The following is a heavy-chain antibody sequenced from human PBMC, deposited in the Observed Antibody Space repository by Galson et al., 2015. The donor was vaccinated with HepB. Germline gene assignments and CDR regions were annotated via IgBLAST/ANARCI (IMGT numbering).Heavy chain of an antibody. V-gene: IGHV3-15*01. CDR2: IKSKTDGGTT. J-gene: IGHJ4*02. CDR3: TTDESSGYYPSPFDY. CDR1: GFTFSNAW. Sequence: SLRLSCAASGFTFSNAWMSWVRQAPGKGLEWVGRIKSKTDGGTTDYAAPVKGRFTISRDDSKNTLYLQMNSLKTEDTAVYYCTTDESSGYYPSPFDYWGQGTLVTVSS. D-gene: IGHD3-22*01.